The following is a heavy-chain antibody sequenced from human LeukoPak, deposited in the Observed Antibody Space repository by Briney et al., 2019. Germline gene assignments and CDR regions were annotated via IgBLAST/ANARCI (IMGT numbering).Heavy chain of an antibody. CDR2: INHSGST. Sequence: SETLSLTCAVYGGSFSGYYWSWIRQPPGKGLEWIGEINHSGSTNYNPSLKSRVTISVDTSKNQFSLKLSSVTAADTAVYYCARERSLGVVTAITWFDPWGQGTLVTVS. J-gene: IGHJ5*02. CDR1: GGSFSGYY. D-gene: IGHD2-21*02. V-gene: IGHV4-34*01. CDR3: ARERSLGVVTAITWFDP.